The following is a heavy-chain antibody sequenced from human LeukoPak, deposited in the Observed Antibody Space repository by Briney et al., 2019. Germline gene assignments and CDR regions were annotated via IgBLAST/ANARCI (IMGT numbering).Heavy chain of an antibody. J-gene: IGHJ4*02. D-gene: IGHD5-24*01. CDR1: GFTFSSYA. Sequence: GGSLRLSCAASGFTFSSYAMSWVRQAPGKGLEWVSAISGSGGSTYYADSVKGRFTISRDNSKNTLYMQMNSLRAEDTAVYYCAQAVEMATIPFDYWGQGTLVTVSS. CDR3: AQAVEMATIPFDY. V-gene: IGHV3-23*01. CDR2: ISGSGGST.